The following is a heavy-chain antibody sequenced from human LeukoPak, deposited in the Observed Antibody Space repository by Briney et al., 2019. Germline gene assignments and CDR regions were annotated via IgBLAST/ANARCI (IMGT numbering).Heavy chain of an antibody. V-gene: IGHV3-21*04. Sequence: PGGSLRLSCAASGFTFSTYTMNWVRQAPGKGLEWVSSISSGSRDIYYADSLKGRFTISRDNAKNSLYLQMNSLRAEDTAVYYCAREMTGIADWNNGFDPWGQGTLVTVSS. CDR1: GFTFSTYT. CDR2: ISSGSRDI. D-gene: IGHD6-13*01. CDR3: AREMTGIADWNNGFDP. J-gene: IGHJ5*02.